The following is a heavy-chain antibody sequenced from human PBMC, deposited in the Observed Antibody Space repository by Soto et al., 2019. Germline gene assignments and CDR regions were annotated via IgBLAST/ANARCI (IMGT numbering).Heavy chain of an antibody. V-gene: IGHV4-34*01. CDR1: GGSFSGSY. J-gene: IGHJ4*02. Sequence: PSETLFLTCAVYGGSFSGSYWSGIRPPPGKGREWIGEINHSGSTNYNPSLKSRVTISVDTSKNQFSLKLSSVTAADTAVYYCARGARNYYGSGTPIGYWGQGTLVTVSS. D-gene: IGHD3-10*01. CDR3: ARGARNYYGSGTPIGY. CDR2: INHSGST.